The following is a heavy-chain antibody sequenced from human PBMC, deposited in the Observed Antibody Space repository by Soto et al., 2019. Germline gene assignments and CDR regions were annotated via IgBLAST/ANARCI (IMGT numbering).Heavy chain of an antibody. CDR1: GGSLTSGGYY. CDR2: ISYSGDT. J-gene: IGHJ4*02. Sequence: SETLSLTCTVSGGSLTSGGYYWSWIRQRPGKGLEWIGYISYSGDTNYNPSLQSRVTISADASRSHFSLKLSSASAADTAVYYCAREIGGDNYGFDSWGQGIPVTVSS. CDR3: AREIGGDNYGFDS. V-gene: IGHV4-31*03. D-gene: IGHD3-10*01.